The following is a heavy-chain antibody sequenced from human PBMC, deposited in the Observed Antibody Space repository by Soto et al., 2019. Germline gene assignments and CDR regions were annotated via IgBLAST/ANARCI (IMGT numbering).Heavy chain of an antibody. V-gene: IGHV5-10-1*01. CDR3: AMCYCYGMDV. Sequence: GESLKISCQGSGYSFTSYWISWVRLMPGNGLEGTGRIDPSDSYTNYSPTFQTHFTISAEKPISTASLQWSSLKASDTAMYYSAMCYCYGMDVWGQGTTVTVSS. J-gene: IGHJ6*02. CDR2: IDPSDSYT. CDR1: GYSFTSYW.